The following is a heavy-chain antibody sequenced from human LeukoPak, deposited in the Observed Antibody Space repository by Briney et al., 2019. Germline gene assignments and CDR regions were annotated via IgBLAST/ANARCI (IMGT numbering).Heavy chain of an antibody. J-gene: IGHJ5*02. D-gene: IGHD4-17*01. V-gene: IGHV7-4-1*02. CDR2: INTNTGNP. Sequence: ASVKVSCKASGYTFTSYAMNWVRQAPGQGLEWMGWINTNTGNPTYAQGFTGRFVFSLDTSVSTAYLQISSLKAEDTAVYYCARTIRGVGDYIAPGWFDPWGQGTLVAVSS. CDR1: GYTFTSYA. CDR3: ARTIRGVGDYIAPGWFDP.